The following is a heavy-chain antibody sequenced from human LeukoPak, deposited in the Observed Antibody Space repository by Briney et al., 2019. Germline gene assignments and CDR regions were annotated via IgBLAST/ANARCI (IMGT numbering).Heavy chain of an antibody. CDR1: GYSISSCYY. CDR3: ARGGSTSCYWY. CDR2: IYHSGST. V-gene: IGHV4-38-2*01. D-gene: IGHD2-2*01. J-gene: IGHJ4*02. Sequence: KPSETLSLTCAVSGYSISSCYYWGWIRHPPGKGLELIGSIYHSGSTYYNPSLKSRLTISVDTSKNQFSLKLSSVTAADTAVYYCARGGSTSCYWYWGQGTLVTVSS.